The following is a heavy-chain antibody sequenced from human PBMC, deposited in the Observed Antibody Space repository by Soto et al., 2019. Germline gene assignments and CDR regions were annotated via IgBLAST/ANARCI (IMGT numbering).Heavy chain of an antibody. Sequence: QVQLVQSGAEVKKPSSSVKVSCEASGGSFSSNAISWVRQAPGQGLEWMGVIIPILGTTTYAQKFQGRVTITADESTTTAYMALSSLRSDDTAVYFCARDRVMRGNSYYYGMDVWGQGTTVTVSS. CDR2: IIPILGTT. CDR3: ARDRVMRGNSYYYGMDV. V-gene: IGHV1-69*12. D-gene: IGHD2-8*01. CDR1: GGSFSSNA. J-gene: IGHJ6*02.